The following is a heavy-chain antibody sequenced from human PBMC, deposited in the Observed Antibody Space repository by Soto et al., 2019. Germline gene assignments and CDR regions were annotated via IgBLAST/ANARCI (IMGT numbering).Heavy chain of an antibody. CDR1: GYTFTGHY. CDR3: GRGRSGEIVVFY. J-gene: IGHJ4*02. D-gene: IGHD5-12*01. CDR2: IGPKTGDT. Sequence: QVQLVQSGAEVKESGASVKVSCKTSGYTFTGHYIHWVRQAPGQSPEWVGEIGPKTGDTRYAQKFQGKVTMTKDTSITTVYMEWTNLSPDDTAVYYCGRGRSGEIVVFYWGQGTLVTVHS. V-gene: IGHV1-2*02.